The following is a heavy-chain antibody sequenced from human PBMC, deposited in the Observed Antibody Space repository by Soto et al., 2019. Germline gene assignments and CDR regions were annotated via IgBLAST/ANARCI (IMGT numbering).Heavy chain of an antibody. CDR1: GFTFSSYW. Sequence: EVQLVESGGGLVQPGGSLRLSCAASGFTFSSYWMHWVRQAPGKGLVWVSRINSDGSSTSYADSVKGRFTISRDNAKNTLYLQMNSLRAEDTAVYYCARWDSSGFLGDQGYFDYWGQGTLVTVSS. CDR2: INSDGSST. CDR3: ARWDSSGFLGDQGYFDY. D-gene: IGHD3-22*01. J-gene: IGHJ4*02. V-gene: IGHV3-74*01.